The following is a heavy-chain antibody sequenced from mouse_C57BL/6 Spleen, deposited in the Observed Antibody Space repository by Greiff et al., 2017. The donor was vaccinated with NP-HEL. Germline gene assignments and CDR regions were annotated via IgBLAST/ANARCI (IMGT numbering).Heavy chain of an antibody. CDR3: ARSGGTRVYFDY. D-gene: IGHD3-3*01. J-gene: IGHJ2*01. V-gene: IGHV1-52*01. Sequence: QVQLQQPGAELVRPGSSVKLSCKASGYTFTSYWMHWVKQRPIQGLEWIGNIDPSDSETHYNQKFKDKATLTVDKSSSTAYMQLSSLTSEDSAVYYCARSGGTRVYFDYWGQGTTLTVSS. CDR2: IDPSDSET. CDR1: GYTFTSYW.